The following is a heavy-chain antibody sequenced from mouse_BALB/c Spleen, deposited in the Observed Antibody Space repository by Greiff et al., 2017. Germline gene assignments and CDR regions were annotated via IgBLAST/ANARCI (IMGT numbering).Heavy chain of an antibody. CDR1: GYSFTGYN. CDR2: IDPYYGGT. J-gene: IGHJ4*01. D-gene: IGHD2-4*01. CDR3: AREDYDYDYYAMDY. V-gene: IGHV1-39*01. Sequence: SGPELEKPGASVKISCKASGYSFTGYNMNWVKQSNGKSLEWIGNIDPYYGGTSYNQKFKGKATLTVDKSSSTAYMQLKSLTSEESAVYYCAREDYDYDYYAMDYWGQGTSVTVAS.